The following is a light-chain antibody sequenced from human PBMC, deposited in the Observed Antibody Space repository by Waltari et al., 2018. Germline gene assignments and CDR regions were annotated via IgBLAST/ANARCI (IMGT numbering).Light chain of an antibody. J-gene: IGKJ4*01. CDR2: GAS. CDR1: QSVSSN. CDR3: QQYNNWPRS. Sequence: EIVMTQSPATLSLSPGKRATLSCRASQSVSSNLAWYQQKPGQAPRLLIYGASTRATSIPARFSGSGSGTEFTLTISSLQSEDFAVYYCQQYNNWPRSFGGGTKVEIK. V-gene: IGKV3-15*01.